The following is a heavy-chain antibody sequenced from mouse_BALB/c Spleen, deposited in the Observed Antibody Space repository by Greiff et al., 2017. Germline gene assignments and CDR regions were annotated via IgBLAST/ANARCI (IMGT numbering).Heavy chain of an antibody. D-gene: IGHD2-4*01. CDR1: GFTFSSYG. CDR2: ISSGGSYT. Sequence: EVQGVESGGDLVKPGGSLKLSCAASGFTFSSYGMSWVRQTPDKRLEWVATISSGGSYTYYPDSVKGRFTISRDNAKNTLYLQMSSLKSEDTAMYYCARQGRYDCFDYWGQGTTLTVSS. J-gene: IGHJ2*01. V-gene: IGHV5-6*01. CDR3: ARQGRYDCFDY.